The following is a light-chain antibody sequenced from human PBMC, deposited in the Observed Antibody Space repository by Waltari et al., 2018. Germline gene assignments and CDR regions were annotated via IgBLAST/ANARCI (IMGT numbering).Light chain of an antibody. V-gene: IGLV1-40*01. J-gene: IGLJ2*01. Sequence: QSVLTQPPSVSGAPGQRVTISCTGSGSNIGAGYVHWYQQLPRAAPKLLIYGSTSRPVGVPDRFFGSTSGTSASLAITGLQAEDEADYYCQSYDTSLRVVFGGGTKLTVL. CDR2: GST. CDR3: QSYDTSLRVV. CDR1: GSNIGAGYV.